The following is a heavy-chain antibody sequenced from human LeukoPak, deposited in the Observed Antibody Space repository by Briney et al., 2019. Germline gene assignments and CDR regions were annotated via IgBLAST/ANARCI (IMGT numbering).Heavy chain of an antibody. Sequence: PGGSLRLSCAASGFTFSSYSMNWVRQAPGKGLEWVSSISSSSSYIYYADSVKGRFTISRDNSKNTLYLQMNSLRAEDTAVYYCARVRWGGSYHHTFDYWGQGTLVTVSS. V-gene: IGHV3-21*04. D-gene: IGHD1-26*01. CDR1: GFTFSSYS. CDR2: ISSSSSYI. J-gene: IGHJ4*02. CDR3: ARVRWGGSYHHTFDY.